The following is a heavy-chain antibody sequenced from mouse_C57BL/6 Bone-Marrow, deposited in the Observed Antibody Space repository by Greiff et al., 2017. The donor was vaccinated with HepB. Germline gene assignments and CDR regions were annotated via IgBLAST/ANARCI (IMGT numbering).Heavy chain of an antibody. V-gene: IGHV1-76*01. Sequence: QVQLQQSGAELVRPGASVKLSCKASGYTFTDYYINWVKQRPGQGLEWIARIYPGSGNTYYNEKFKGEATLTAEKSSSTAYMQLSSLTSEDSAVYFCARGTRVWLPNFDYWGQGTTLTVSS. CDR1: GYTFTDYY. D-gene: IGHD2-2*01. CDR3: ARGTRVWLPNFDY. CDR2: IYPGSGNT. J-gene: IGHJ2*01.